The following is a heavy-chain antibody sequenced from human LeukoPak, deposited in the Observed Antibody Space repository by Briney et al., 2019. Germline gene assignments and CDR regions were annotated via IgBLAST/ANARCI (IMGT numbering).Heavy chain of an antibody. Sequence: PSETLSLTCTVSGGSISITNFYWGWIRQPPGKGLEWLGSIYYTGSTLYNPSLKSRLTISVDTSKNQFSLKLSSVTAADTAVYHCARVSDYGGYFDYWGQGTLVTVSS. D-gene: IGHD4/OR15-4a*01. CDR1: GGSISITNFY. J-gene: IGHJ4*02. CDR3: ARVSDYGGYFDY. V-gene: IGHV4-39*07. CDR2: IYYTGST.